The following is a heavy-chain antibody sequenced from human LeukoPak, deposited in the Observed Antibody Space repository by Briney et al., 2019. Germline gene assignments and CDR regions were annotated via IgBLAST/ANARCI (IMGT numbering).Heavy chain of an antibody. Sequence: PGGTLRLSCAASGFTFSSYGMSWVRQAPGKGLEWVSAISGSGGSTYYADSVKGRFTISRDNSKNTLYLQMNSLRAEDTAVYYCAKSGRGYCSGGSCYYFDYWGQGTLVTVSS. V-gene: IGHV3-23*01. CDR2: ISGSGGST. D-gene: IGHD2-15*01. J-gene: IGHJ4*02. CDR3: AKSGRGYCSGGSCYYFDY. CDR1: GFTFSSYG.